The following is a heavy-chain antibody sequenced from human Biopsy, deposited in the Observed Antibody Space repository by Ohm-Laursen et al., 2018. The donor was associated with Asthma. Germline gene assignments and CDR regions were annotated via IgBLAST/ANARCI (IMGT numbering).Heavy chain of an antibody. Sequence: SLRLSCAASGFSFSDYYMTWMRQAPGKGLEWVSSISSSGSTTYPAESVKGRFTISRDNAQKSLFLQMGSLRAGDTAIYYCARVFEGSEWGPFYHFGLDVWGQGTTVAVSS. V-gene: IGHV3-11*01. D-gene: IGHD5/OR15-5a*01. CDR1: GFSFSDYY. J-gene: IGHJ6*02. CDR3: ARVFEGSEWGPFYHFGLDV. CDR2: ISSSGSTT.